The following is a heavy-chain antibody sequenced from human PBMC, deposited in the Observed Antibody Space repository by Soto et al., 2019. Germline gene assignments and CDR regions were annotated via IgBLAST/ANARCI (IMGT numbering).Heavy chain of an antibody. CDR1: GYTFTSYD. D-gene: IGHD6-13*01. V-gene: IGHV1-8*01. J-gene: IGHJ4*02. CDR2: MKPNSGNT. CDR3: AREKSSWDDY. Sequence: QVQLVQSGAEVKKPGASVKVSCRASGYTFTSYDINWVRQATGQGREWMGWMKPNSGNTGYAQKSQGRGTMTRNTSISTAYMELSSPRSEDTAVDYCAREKSSWDDYWGQGTLVTVSS.